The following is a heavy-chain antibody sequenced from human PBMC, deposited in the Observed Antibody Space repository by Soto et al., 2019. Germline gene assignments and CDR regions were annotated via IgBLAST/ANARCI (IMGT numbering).Heavy chain of an antibody. CDR3: GGTKQWLAFDY. CDR1: GGSISSYY. J-gene: IGHJ4*02. V-gene: IGHV4-59*08. Sequence: PSETLSLTCAVSGGSISSYYWSWIRQPPGKGLEWIGYIYYSGSTNYNPSLKSRVTISADTSKNQFSLKLSSVTAADTAIYYCGGTKQWLAFDYWGQGALVTVS. CDR2: IYYSGST. D-gene: IGHD6-19*01.